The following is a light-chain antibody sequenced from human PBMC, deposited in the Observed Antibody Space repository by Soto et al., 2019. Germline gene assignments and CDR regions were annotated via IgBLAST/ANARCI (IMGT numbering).Light chain of an antibody. CDR2: GAS. V-gene: IGKV3-20*01. J-gene: IGKJ2*01. Sequence: EIVLTQSPGTLSLSPGERATLSCRASHSVSSSYLAWYQQKPGQAPRLLIYGASSRATGIPDRFSGGGSGTDFTLTTGRLEPEDFAVYYCQQYGDSPPYTFGQGTKLEIK. CDR1: HSVSSSY. CDR3: QQYGDSPPYT.